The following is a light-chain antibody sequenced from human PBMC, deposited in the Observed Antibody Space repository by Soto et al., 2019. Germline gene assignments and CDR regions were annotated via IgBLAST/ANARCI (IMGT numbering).Light chain of an antibody. CDR1: QDIAAY. CDR3: QQAYSFPIT. V-gene: IGKV1D-12*01. J-gene: IGKJ5*01. CDR2: AAS. Sequence: DIQVTQSPSSVSASVEDRVTITCRASQDIAAYLAWYQHKPGRAPELLIHAASSLQSGVPSRFSGSGSGTDFTLTINSLQPEDFATYYCQQAYSFPITFGQGTRLEIK.